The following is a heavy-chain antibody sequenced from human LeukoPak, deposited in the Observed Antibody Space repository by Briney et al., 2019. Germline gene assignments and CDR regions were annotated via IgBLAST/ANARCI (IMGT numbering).Heavy chain of an antibody. J-gene: IGHJ4*02. CDR1: GYTFTTYG. Sequence: ASVKVSCKASGYTFTTYGINWVRQAPGQGLEWMGWISTYNGNTNYAQKLQGRVTMTTDTSTSTAYMELRSLRSDDTAVYYCARGSSYGFSMGYWGQGTLVTVSS. D-gene: IGHD5-18*01. CDR3: ARGSSYGFSMGY. V-gene: IGHV1-18*01. CDR2: ISTYNGNT.